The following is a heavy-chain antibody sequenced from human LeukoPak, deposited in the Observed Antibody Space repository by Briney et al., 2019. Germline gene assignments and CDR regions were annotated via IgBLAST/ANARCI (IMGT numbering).Heavy chain of an antibody. D-gene: IGHD6-19*01. V-gene: IGHV3-11*01. CDR3: ARSMITVASTAWAY. CDR2: ISISGNDK. Sequence: GGSLRFSCAASGFAFSDYYMTWVRQAPGKGLEWISYISISGNDKYYADSVKGRFTISRDNAKDSLYLQMNSLRAEDTAVYYCARSMITVASTAWAYWGQGTLVTVSS. J-gene: IGHJ4*02. CDR1: GFAFSDYY.